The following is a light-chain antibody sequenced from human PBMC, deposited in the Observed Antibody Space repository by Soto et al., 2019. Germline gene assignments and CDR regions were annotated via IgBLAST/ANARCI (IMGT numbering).Light chain of an antibody. CDR2: ATS. CDR1: QAISSS. V-gene: IGKV1-27*01. J-gene: IGKJ4*01. CDR3: HKYNHAPT. Sequence: DIQLTQSPSSLSASVGDRVTITCRASQAISSSLAWYQQKPGKVPELLIYATSTLQSGAPSRFSGSGSGTDFTLTISSLQPEAVATYYCHKYNHAPTFGGGTKVEIK.